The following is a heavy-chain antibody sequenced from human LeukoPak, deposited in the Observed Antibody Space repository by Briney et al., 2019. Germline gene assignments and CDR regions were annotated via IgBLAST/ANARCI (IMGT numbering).Heavy chain of an antibody. J-gene: IGHJ5*02. CDR3: AKDPFDQMLPENWFDP. Sequence: GASVKVSCKACGYTFADYYIHCVRQVPGQGLEWVGRMNPNSGDTNYARSFQGRVTMTRDTSISTAYMELSRLRFDDTAVYYCAKDPFDQMLPENWFDPWGQGTLVTVSS. CDR2: MNPNSGDT. V-gene: IGHV1-2*02. D-gene: IGHD2-2*01. CDR1: GYTFADYY.